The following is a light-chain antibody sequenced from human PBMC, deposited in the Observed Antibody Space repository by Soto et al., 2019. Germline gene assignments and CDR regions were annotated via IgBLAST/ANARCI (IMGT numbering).Light chain of an antibody. Sequence: IVMTQSPATLPVSPGERATLSCRTSQSVNSHLAWYQHKPGQAPRLLIYGASSRATGIPTRFSGSGSGTEFTLTIDSLQSEDFAIYFCQQYNNWPRTFGGGTKVDIK. V-gene: IGKV3-15*01. CDR1: QSVNSH. CDR3: QQYNNWPRT. J-gene: IGKJ4*01. CDR2: GAS.